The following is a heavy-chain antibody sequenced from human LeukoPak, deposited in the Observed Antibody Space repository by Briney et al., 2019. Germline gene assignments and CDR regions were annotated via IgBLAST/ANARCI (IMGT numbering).Heavy chain of an antibody. J-gene: IGHJ6*03. V-gene: IGHV3-23*01. Sequence: PGGSLRLSCAAYGFTLSSYAMSWLRQAPGKGLEWVSSISTSGGSTNYADSVNVRFTISRDNSKNTVYLQMNSLRAEDTAVYYCAKVMKGSERLTMVRGVIIKTAGLYYMDVWGKGTTVTPSS. CDR1: GFTLSSYA. CDR2: ISTSGGST. CDR3: AKVMKGSERLTMVRGVIIKTAGLYYMDV. D-gene: IGHD3-10*01.